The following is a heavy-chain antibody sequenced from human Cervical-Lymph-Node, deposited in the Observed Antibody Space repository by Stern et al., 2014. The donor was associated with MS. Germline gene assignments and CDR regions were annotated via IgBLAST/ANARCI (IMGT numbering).Heavy chain of an antibody. J-gene: IGHJ4*02. CDR1: GNIFTDYN. V-gene: IGHV1-2*02. D-gene: IGHD1-14*01. CDR2: INPRSGAA. CDR3: ATHTDSRNDHY. Sequence: DQLVESGAEVKTPGASVKVSCKASGNIFTDYNIYWVRQAPRQGLEWMGWINPRSGAATYAQKFQGRVTMTRDTSISTAYLEVGGLTSDDTAVYYCATHTDSRNDHYWGQGTLVTVSS.